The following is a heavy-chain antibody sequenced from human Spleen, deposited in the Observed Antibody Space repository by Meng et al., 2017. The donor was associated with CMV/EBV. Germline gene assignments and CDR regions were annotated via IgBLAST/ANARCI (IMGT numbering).Heavy chain of an antibody. Sequence: ASVKVSCKASGYTFSSYGISWVRQAPGQGLEWMGWISAYNGHTNYAQSLRGRVTMTTDTSTSTAYMELRSLRSDDTAVYYCARVIRMVRESLVNVAAYYRMDVWGQGTAVTVSS. CDR1: GYTFSSYG. V-gene: IGHV1-18*01. D-gene: IGHD3-10*01. J-gene: IGHJ6*02. CDR2: ISAYNGHT. CDR3: ARVIRMVRESLVNVAAYYRMDV.